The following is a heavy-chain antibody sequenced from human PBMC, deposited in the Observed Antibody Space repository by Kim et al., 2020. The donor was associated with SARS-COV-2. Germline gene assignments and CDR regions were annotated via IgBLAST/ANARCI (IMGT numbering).Heavy chain of an antibody. CDR1: GFTFRTYA. CDR3: ARDRTHTSGWFPYDDY. J-gene: IGHJ4*02. Sequence: GGSLRLSCAASGFTFRTYAMHWVRQAPGKGLEGVAVISYDGSYKYYVDSVKGRFTISRDNAKNTLYLQMNSLRVEDTAVYYCARDRTHTSGWFPYDDYWGQGTLVSVSS. V-gene: IGHV3-30*04. CDR2: ISYDGSYK. D-gene: IGHD6-19*01.